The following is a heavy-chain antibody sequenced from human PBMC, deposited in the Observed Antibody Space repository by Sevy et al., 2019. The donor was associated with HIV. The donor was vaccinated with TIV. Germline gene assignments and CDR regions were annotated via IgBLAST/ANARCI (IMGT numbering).Heavy chain of an antibody. V-gene: IGHV3-33*01. Sequence: GGSLRLSCAASGFTFSTYGMHWVRQAPGKGLEWVAVIWFDGSNTYYADSVKGRFTISRDNAKNSLYLQMTSLRADDTALYYCARGQLVQDYWGQGTLVTVSS. J-gene: IGHJ4*02. CDR2: IWFDGSNT. CDR1: GFTFSTYG. CDR3: ARGQLVQDY. D-gene: IGHD1-1*01.